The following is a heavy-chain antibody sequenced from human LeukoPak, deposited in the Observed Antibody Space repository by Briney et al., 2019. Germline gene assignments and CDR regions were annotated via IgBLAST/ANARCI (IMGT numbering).Heavy chain of an antibody. V-gene: IGHV3-30*19. CDR2: ISYDGSNK. D-gene: IGHD5-24*01. CDR1: GFTFSSYG. CDR3: ARDWSRWLDY. Sequence: PGRSLRLSCAASGFTFSSYGMHWVRQAPGKGLEWVAVISYDGSNKYYADSVKGRFTISRDNSKNTLYLQMNSLRAEDTAVYYCARDWSRWLDYWGQGTLVTVSS. J-gene: IGHJ4*02.